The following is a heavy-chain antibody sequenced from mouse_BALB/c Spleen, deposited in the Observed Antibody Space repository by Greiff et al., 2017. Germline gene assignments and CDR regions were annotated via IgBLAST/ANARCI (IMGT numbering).Heavy chain of an antibody. Sequence: EVQLVESGGGLVKPGGSLKLSCAASGFTFSSYAMSWVRQTPEKRLEWVATISSGGSYTYYPDSVKGRFTISRDNAKNTLYLQMSSLRSEDTAMYYCAREGNDYDYAMDYWGQGTSVTVSS. V-gene: IGHV5-9-3*01. CDR3: AREGNDYDYAMDY. CDR1: GFTFSSYA. CDR2: ISSGGSYT. J-gene: IGHJ4*01. D-gene: IGHD2-4*01.